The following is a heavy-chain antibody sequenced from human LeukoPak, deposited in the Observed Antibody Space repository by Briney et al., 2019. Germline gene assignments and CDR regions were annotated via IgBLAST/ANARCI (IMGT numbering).Heavy chain of an antibody. J-gene: IGHJ6*02. CDR2: TYYRSKWYN. CDR3: ARDPGARPYGMDV. D-gene: IGHD6-6*01. CDR1: GDSVSSNSAA. V-gene: IGHV6-1*01. Sequence: SQTLSLTCDISGDSVSSNSAAWNWIRQSPSRGLEWLGRTYYRSKWYNDYAVSVKSRMTINADTSKNQFSLKLTSVTAADTAVYYCARDPGARPYGMDVWGQGTTVTVSS.